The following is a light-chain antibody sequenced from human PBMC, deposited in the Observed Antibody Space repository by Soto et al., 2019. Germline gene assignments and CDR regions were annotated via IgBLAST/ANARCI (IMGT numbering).Light chain of an antibody. CDR1: QSVSSNY. Sequence: EIVLTQSPGTLSLSPGERATLSCRASQSVSSNYLAWYQQKPGQAPRLLIYGASNRATGIPARFSGSGSGTDFTLTISSLEPEDFAVYYCQQRSNWPPFTFGQGTRLEIK. J-gene: IGKJ5*01. V-gene: IGKV3-11*01. CDR3: QQRSNWPPFT. CDR2: GAS.